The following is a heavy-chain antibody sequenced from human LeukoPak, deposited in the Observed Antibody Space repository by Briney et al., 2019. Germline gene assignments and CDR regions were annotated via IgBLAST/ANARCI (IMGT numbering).Heavy chain of an antibody. CDR1: GGSISSSDCY. CDR2: IHYTGST. Sequence: SGTLSLTCTVSGGSISSSDCYWGWIRQSPGKGLEWIGNIHYTGSTYYNPSLKSRVTISVDTSKNQFSLKLTSLTAADTAVYYCARGATATTAFFDCSGQGTLVTVSS. D-gene: IGHD1-1*01. CDR3: ARGATATTAFFDC. J-gene: IGHJ4*02. V-gene: IGHV4-39*07.